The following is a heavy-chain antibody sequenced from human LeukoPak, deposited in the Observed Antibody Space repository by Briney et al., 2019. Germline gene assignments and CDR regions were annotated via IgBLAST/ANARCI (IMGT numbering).Heavy chain of an antibody. Sequence: ASVKVSCKASGYTFTGYYMHWVRQAPGQGLEWMGWINPNSGGTNYAQKFQGRVTMTRDPSISTAYMELSRLRSDDTAVYYCARDFCSTSCYTYWFDPWGQGTLVTVSS. D-gene: IGHD2-2*02. CDR3: ARDFCSTSCYTYWFDP. CDR1: GYTFTGYY. V-gene: IGHV1-2*02. CDR2: INPNSGGT. J-gene: IGHJ5*02.